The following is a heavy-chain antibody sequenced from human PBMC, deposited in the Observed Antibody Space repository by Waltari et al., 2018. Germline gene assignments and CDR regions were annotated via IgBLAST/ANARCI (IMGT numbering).Heavy chain of an antibody. V-gene: IGHV4-31*03. CDR2: IYYSGST. J-gene: IGHJ3*02. Sequence: QVQLQESGPGLVKPSQTLSLTCTVSGGSIRSGGYYWSWIRQHPGKGLEWIGYIYYSGSTYYNPSLKSRVTISVDTSKNQFSLKLSSVTAADTAVYYCARDGSYGHDAFDIWGQGTMVTVSS. CDR1: GGSIRSGGYY. D-gene: IGHD1-26*01. CDR3: ARDGSYGHDAFDI.